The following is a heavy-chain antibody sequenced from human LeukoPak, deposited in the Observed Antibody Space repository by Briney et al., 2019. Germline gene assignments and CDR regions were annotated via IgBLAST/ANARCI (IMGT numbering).Heavy chain of an antibody. V-gene: IGHV1-58*02. CDR3: ARGLDIVVVPAATGQFGWFDP. J-gene: IGHJ5*02. D-gene: IGHD2-2*03. Sequence: GASVKVSCKASGFTFTSSAMQWVRQARGQRLEWIGWIVVGSGNTNYAQKFQERVTITRDMSTSTAYMELSSLRSEDTAVYYCARGLDIVVVPAATGQFGWFDPWGQGTLVTVSS. CDR2: IVVGSGNT. CDR1: GFTFTSSA.